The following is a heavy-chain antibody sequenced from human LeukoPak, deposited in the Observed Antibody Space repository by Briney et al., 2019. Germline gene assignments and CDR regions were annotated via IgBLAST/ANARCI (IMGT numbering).Heavy chain of an antibody. CDR2: IYYSGST. D-gene: IGHD3-22*01. CDR1: GGSISSSSYY. Sequence: SETLSLTCTVSGGSISSSSYYWVWIRQPPGKGLEWIGCIYYSGSTYYNTSLKSRVTISVDTSKNQFSLKLSSVTAADTAVYYCALKPAYYDSSCSTDYWGQGTLVTVSS. CDR3: ALKPAYYDSSCSTDY. V-gene: IGHV4-39*01. J-gene: IGHJ4*02.